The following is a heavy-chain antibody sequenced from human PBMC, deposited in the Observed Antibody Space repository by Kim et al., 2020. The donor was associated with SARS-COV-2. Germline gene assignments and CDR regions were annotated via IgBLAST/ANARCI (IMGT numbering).Heavy chain of an antibody. J-gene: IGHJ4*02. CDR2: IYPGDSDT. D-gene: IGHD3-22*01. CDR1: GYSFTSYW. CDR3: ARGETTYYYDSSGYQPLDY. V-gene: IGHV5-51*01. Sequence: GESLKISCKGSGYSFTSYWIGWVRQMPGKGLEWMGLIYPGDSDTRYSPSFQGQVTISADKSISTAYLQWSSLKASDTAMYHCARGETTYYYDSSGYQPLDYWGQGTLVTVSS.